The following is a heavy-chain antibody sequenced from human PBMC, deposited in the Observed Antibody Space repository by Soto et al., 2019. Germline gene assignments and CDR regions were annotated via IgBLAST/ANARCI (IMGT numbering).Heavy chain of an antibody. CDR2: IYYSGST. D-gene: IGHD2-2*01. CDR3: TAAMYYYYYMDV. Sequence: SETLSLTCTVSGGSISSGGYYWSWIRQHPGKGLEWIGYIYYSGSTYYNPSLKSRVTISVDTSKNQFSLKLSSVTAADTAVYYCTAAMYYYYYMDVWGKGTTVTVSS. V-gene: IGHV4-31*03. CDR1: GGSISSGGYY. J-gene: IGHJ6*03.